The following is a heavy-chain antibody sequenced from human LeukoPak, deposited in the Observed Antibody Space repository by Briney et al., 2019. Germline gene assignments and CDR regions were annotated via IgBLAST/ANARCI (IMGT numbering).Heavy chain of an antibody. D-gene: IGHD6-13*01. CDR1: GDSISSGDYY. J-gene: IGHJ4*02. CDR3: ARVREATIAPFFDY. V-gene: IGHV4-31*03. Sequence: KASETLSLTCTVSGDSISSGDYYWPWIRQHPGKGLEWIGCIYYSGSTYYNLSLKSRVTISADTSKNHFSLKLSSVTAADTAVYYCARVREATIAPFFDYWGQGILVTVSS. CDR2: IYYSGST.